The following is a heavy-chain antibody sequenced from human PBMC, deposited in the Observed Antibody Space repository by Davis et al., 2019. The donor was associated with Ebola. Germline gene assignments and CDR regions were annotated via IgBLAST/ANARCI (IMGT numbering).Heavy chain of an antibody. Sequence: PSETLSLTCTVSGGSVSSYYWSWIRQPPGKGLELIGYIYYSGSTNYNPSLKSRVTISVDTSKNQFSLKLSSVTAADTAVYYCARAWNTVPWFDPWGQGTLVTVSS. D-gene: IGHD4-11*01. J-gene: IGHJ5*02. CDR3: ARAWNTVPWFDP. V-gene: IGHV4-59*02. CDR2: IYYSGST. CDR1: GGSVSSYY.